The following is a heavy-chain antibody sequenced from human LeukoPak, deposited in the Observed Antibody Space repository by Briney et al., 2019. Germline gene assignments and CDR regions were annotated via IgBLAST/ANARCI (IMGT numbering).Heavy chain of an antibody. D-gene: IGHD5-18*01. Sequence: PGGSLRLSCAASGFTFSSYWMHWVRQAPGKGLVWVSRINSDGSSTSYADSVKGRFTISRDNAKNTLYLQMNSLRAEDTAVYYCASSVRLWSPTLYWGQGTLVTVSS. V-gene: IGHV3-74*01. CDR1: GFTFSSYW. J-gene: IGHJ4*02. CDR2: INSDGSST. CDR3: ASSVRLWSPTLY.